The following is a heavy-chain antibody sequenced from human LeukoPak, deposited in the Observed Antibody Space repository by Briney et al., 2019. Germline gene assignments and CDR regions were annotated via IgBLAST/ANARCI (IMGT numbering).Heavy chain of an antibody. Sequence: PGGSLRLSCAASGFTFDDYAMHWVRQAPGKGLEWVSLISWDGGSTYYADSVKGRFTISRDNSKNTLYLQMNSLRAEDTAVYYCAKDRPFRAMAGTLDYWGQGTLVTVSS. D-gene: IGHD6-19*01. CDR2: ISWDGGST. J-gene: IGHJ4*02. CDR3: AKDRPFRAMAGTLDY. V-gene: IGHV3-43D*03. CDR1: GFTFDDYA.